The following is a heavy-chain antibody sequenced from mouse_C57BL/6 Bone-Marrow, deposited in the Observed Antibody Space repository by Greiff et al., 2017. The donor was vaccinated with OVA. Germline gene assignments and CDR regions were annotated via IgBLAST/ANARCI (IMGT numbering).Heavy chain of an antibody. CDR2: ISSGGSYT. J-gene: IGHJ2*01. V-gene: IGHV5-6*02. D-gene: IGHD2-2*01. CDR1: GFTFSSYG. CDR3: ARRGMVTTYDY. Sequence: DVHLVESGGDLVKPGGSLKLSCAASGFTFSSYGMSWVRQTPDKRLEWVATISSGGSYTYYPDSVKGRFTISRDNAKNTLYLQMSSLKSEDTAMYYCARRGMVTTYDYWGQGTTLTVSS.